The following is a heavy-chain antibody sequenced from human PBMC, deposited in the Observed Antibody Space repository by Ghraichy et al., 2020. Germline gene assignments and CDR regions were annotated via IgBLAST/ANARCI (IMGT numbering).Heavy chain of an antibody. V-gene: IGHV2-70*11. CDR3: ARIQVAAAGTLYFDY. D-gene: IGHD6-13*01. CDR2: IDWDDDK. J-gene: IGHJ4*02. CDR1: GFSLSTSGMC. Sequence: SGPTLVKPTQTLTLTCTFSGFSLSTSGMCVSWIRQPPGKALEWLARIDWDDDKYYSTSLKTRLTISKDTSKNQVVLTMTNMDPVDTATYYCARIQVAAAGTLYFDYWGQGTLVTVSS.